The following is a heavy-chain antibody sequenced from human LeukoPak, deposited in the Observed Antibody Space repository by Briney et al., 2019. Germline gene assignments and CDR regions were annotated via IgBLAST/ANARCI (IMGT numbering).Heavy chain of an antibody. CDR1: GGSISSYY. Sequence: SETLSLTCTVSGGSISSYYWSWIRQPPGKGLEWIGYIYYGGSTNYNPSLKGRVTISVDTSKNQFSLKLSSVTAADTAVYYCARDSFSSSWPKWFDPWGQGILVAVSS. J-gene: IGHJ5*02. D-gene: IGHD6-13*01. CDR2: IYYGGST. CDR3: ARDSFSSSWPKWFDP. V-gene: IGHV4-59*01.